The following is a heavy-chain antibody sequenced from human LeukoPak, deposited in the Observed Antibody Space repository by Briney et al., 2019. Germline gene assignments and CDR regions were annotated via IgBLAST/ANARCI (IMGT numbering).Heavy chain of an antibody. CDR1: GFTFSNAW. V-gene: IGHV3-15*01. Sequence: AGGSLRLSCAASGFTFSNAWMSWVRQAPGKGLEWVGRIKSKTDGGTTDYAAPVKGRFTISRDDSKNTLYLQKNSLKTEDTAVYYCTTDQSRYPNYDSSGYLAPNDYWGQGTLVTVSS. CDR2: IKSKTDGGTT. J-gene: IGHJ4*02. D-gene: IGHD3-22*01. CDR3: TTDQSRYPNYDSSGYLAPNDY.